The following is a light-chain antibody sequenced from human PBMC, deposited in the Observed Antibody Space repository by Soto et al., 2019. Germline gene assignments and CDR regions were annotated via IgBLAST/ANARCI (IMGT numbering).Light chain of an antibody. CDR3: QQRSTWPST. J-gene: IGKJ4*01. V-gene: IGKV3-11*01. Sequence: EIVLTQSPATLSLSPGDRATLSCRASPSVSSYLAWYQQKPGQAPRLLIYDASNRAAGIPARFSGSGSGTDFTLTITSLEPEDFAVYYCQQRSTWPSTFGGGTKVEIK. CDR1: PSVSSY. CDR2: DAS.